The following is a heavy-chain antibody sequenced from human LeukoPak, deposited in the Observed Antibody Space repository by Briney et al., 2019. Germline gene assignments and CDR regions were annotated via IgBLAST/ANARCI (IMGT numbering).Heavy chain of an antibody. CDR3: ATAISMDNYDY. CDR1: GYTLTELS. V-gene: IGHV1-24*01. CDR2: FEPEDGET. Sequence: RASVKVSCKVSGYTLTELSMHWVRQAPGKGLEWMGGFEPEDGETIYAQKFQSRVTMIEDTSTDTAYMELSSLRSEDTAVYYCATAISMDNYDYWGQGTLVTVSS. J-gene: IGHJ4*02. D-gene: IGHD3-3*02.